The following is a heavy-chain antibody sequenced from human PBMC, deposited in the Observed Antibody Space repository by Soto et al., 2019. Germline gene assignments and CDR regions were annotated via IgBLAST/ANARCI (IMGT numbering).Heavy chain of an antibody. CDR1: GFIFSTYV. J-gene: IGHJ4*02. CDR3: ARDTRSGVWSGYYTGIFDY. CDR2: MSYDGSNK. D-gene: IGHD3-3*01. Sequence: QVQLVESGGDVVQPGRSLRLSCAASGFIFSTYVIHWFRQAPGKGLEWVAVMSYDGSNKNYADSVKGRFTISRDNSKNTLYLQMNSLRAEDTAVYYCARDTRSGVWSGYYTGIFDYWGQGTLVTVSS. V-gene: IGHV3-30-3*01.